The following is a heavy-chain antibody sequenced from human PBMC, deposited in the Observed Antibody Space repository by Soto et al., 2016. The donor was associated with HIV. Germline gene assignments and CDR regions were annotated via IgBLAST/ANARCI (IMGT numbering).Heavy chain of an antibody. J-gene: IGHJ4*02. V-gene: IGHV3-74*01. Sequence: EVHLVESGGRLVQPGGSRRDSPVQPLDSPLVVTGCTGSGQIPGKGLVWVSRINNDGSSSAYADSVRGRFSISRDNAKNTLYLQMRFLRAEDTAIYYCVRDLMTGYNQRPTSDYWGQGTLVTVSS. CDR1: DSPLVVTG. D-gene: IGHD2-15*01. CDR2: INNDGSSS. CDR3: VRDLMTGYNQRPTSDY.